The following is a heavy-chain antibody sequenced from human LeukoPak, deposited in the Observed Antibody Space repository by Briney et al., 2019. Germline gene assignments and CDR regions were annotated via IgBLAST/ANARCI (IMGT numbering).Heavy chain of an antibody. Sequence: GGSLRLSCAASGFTFSNYWMYWVRQAPGEGLVGVSRLNNDGTSTSYADSVKGRFTISRDNAKNTVYLQMNSLRAEDTALYYCSRDLPYYGMDVWGQGTTVTVSS. CDR3: SRDLPYYGMDV. V-gene: IGHV3-74*01. CDR1: GFTFSNYW. D-gene: IGHD5/OR15-5a*01. J-gene: IGHJ6*02. CDR2: LNNDGTST.